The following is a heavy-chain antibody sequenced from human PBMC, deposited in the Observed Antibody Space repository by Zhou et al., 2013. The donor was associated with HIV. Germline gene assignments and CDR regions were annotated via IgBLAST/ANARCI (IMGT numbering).Heavy chain of an antibody. Sequence: QAHLVQSGAEVKKPGSSVKVSCKASGGTFSSNAVTWVRQVPGQGLEWVGGIIPMLALPNYAHKFQGRVTISTDEVTNTAYMDLNSLTSEDTAVYYCARGGGRTVSRPDQRRDALXIWGPGT. J-gene: IGHJ3*02. V-gene: IGHV1-69*05. CDR3: ARGGGRTVSRPDQRRDALXI. D-gene: IGHD6-25*01. CDR2: IIPMLALP. CDR1: GGTFSSNA.